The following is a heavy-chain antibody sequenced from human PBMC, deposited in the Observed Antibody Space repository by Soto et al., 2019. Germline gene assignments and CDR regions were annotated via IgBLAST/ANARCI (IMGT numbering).Heavy chain of an antibody. V-gene: IGHV3-7*01. CDR1: GFTFSSYW. CDR2: INQDGSEK. J-gene: IGHJ3*02. D-gene: IGHD5-12*01. Sequence: EVQLVESGGGLVQPGGSLRLSCAASGFTFSSYWMSWVRQAPGKGLEWVANINQDGSEKYYVDSVKGRFTISRDNAKNSLYLQMNSLRAEDTAVYYCARGLMATISADDAFDIWGQGTMVTVSS. CDR3: ARGLMATISADDAFDI.